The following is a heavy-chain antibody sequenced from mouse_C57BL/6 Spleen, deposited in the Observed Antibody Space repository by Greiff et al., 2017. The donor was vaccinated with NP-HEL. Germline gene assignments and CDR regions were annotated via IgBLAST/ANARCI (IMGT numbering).Heavy chain of an antibody. V-gene: IGHV1-63*01. J-gene: IGHJ2*01. CDR3: ARGTTYYFDY. Sequence: VQLQQSGAELVRPGTSVKMSCKASGYTFTNYWIGWAKQRPGHGLEWIGDIYPGGGYTNYNEKFKVEAKLTADKSSSTASMQFSSLTSEDSAIYYCARGTTYYFDYWGQGTTLTVSS. CDR1: GYTFTNYW. D-gene: IGHD1-1*01. CDR2: IYPGGGYT.